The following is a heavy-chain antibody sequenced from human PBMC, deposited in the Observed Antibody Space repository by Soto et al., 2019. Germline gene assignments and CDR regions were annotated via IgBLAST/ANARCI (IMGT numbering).Heavy chain of an antibody. J-gene: IGHJ4*02. Sequence: GGSLRLSCVASGFTFSTYTMSWVRQAPGKGLEWVSVISGSGGSPSYADSVQGRFSISRDNPKNTLYLQMNSLRGKDTAMYYCAKARCSTTNCYVPDYWGQGTLVTVSS. D-gene: IGHD2-2*01. CDR3: AKARCSTTNCYVPDY. CDR2: ISGSGGSP. V-gene: IGHV3-23*01. CDR1: GFTFSTYT.